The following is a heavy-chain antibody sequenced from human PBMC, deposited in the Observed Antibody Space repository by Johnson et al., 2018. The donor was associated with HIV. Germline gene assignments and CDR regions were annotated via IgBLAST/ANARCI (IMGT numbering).Heavy chain of an antibody. V-gene: IGHV3-64*01. J-gene: IGHJ3*02. D-gene: IGHD1-26*01. Sequence: VQLVESGGGVVQPGGSLRLSCAASGFSFSSYAMHWVRQAPGKGLEYVSAISSNGGSTYYANSVKGRFTISRDNSKNTLFLQMNSLRAEDTAVYHCAKMGDSGGYYVGAFEIWGQGTMVTVSS. CDR1: GFSFSSYA. CDR3: AKMGDSGGYYVGAFEI. CDR2: ISSNGGST.